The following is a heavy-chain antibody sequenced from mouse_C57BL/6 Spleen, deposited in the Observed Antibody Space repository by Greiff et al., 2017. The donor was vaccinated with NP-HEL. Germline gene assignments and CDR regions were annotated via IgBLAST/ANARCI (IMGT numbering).Heavy chain of an antibody. CDR1: GYTFTSYW. V-gene: IGHV1-53*01. D-gene: IGHD4-1*01. Sequence: QVQLKQPGTELVKPGASVKLSCKASGYTFTSYWRHWVKQRPGQGLEWIGNINPSNGGTNYNEKFKSKATLTVDKSSSTAYMQLSSLTSEDSAVYYCARLGPYYAMDYWGQGTSVTVSS. CDR3: ARLGPYYAMDY. CDR2: INPSNGGT. J-gene: IGHJ4*01.